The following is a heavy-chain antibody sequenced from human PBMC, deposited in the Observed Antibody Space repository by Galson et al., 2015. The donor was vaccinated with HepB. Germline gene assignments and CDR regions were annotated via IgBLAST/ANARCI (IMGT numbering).Heavy chain of an antibody. CDR3: AKDRGLITMVRGVTFDY. D-gene: IGHD3-10*01. Sequence: SLRLSCAASGFTFSSYAMSWVRQAPGKGLEWVSAISGSGGSTYYADSVKGRFTISRDNSKNTLYLQMNSLRAEDTAVYYCAKDRGLITMVRGVTFDYWGQGTLVTVSS. CDR1: GFTFSSYA. J-gene: IGHJ4*02. V-gene: IGHV3-23*01. CDR2: ISGSGGST.